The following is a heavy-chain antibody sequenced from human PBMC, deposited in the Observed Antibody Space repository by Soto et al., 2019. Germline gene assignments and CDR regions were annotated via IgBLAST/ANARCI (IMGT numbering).Heavy chain of an antibody. CDR1: GFTFNNAW. CDR3: TTVTPPG. CDR2: IKSKTEGGTT. Sequence: GGSLRLSCVASGFTFNNAWMTWVRQAPGKGLEWVGRIKSKTEGGTTDYAAPVKGRFTLSRDDSKNTLYLQMNSLKTEDSGVYYCTTVTPPGWGQGTLVTVSS. J-gene: IGHJ4*02. V-gene: IGHV3-15*01.